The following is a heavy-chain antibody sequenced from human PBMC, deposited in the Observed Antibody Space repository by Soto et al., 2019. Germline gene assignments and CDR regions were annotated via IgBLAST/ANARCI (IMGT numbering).Heavy chain of an antibody. J-gene: IGHJ4*02. V-gene: IGHV3-23*01. Sequence: GGSVRLSCAASGFTFSTYAMSWVRQAPGKGLEWVSSFSGPGGGPYYADSVKGRFTISRDDSKNTLYLQMNSLRAEDTAVYYCASEQYPLVRGVIPYWGQGHLVTV. CDR2: FSGPGGGP. CDR3: ASEQYPLVRGVIPY. CDR1: GFTFSTYA. D-gene: IGHD3-10*01.